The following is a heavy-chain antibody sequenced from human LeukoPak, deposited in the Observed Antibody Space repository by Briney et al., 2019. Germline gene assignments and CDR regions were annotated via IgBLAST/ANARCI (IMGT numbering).Heavy chain of an antibody. J-gene: IGHJ4*02. CDR3: ARGDGYYFDY. Sequence: GGSLRLSCAASGFTFSSYAMHWVRQAPGKGLEWVAVISYDGSNKYYADSVKGRFTISRDNSKNTLYLQMNSLRAEDTAAYFCARGDGYYFDYWGQGTLVTVSS. D-gene: IGHD6-25*01. CDR2: ISYDGSNK. CDR1: GFTFSSYA. V-gene: IGHV3-30-3*01.